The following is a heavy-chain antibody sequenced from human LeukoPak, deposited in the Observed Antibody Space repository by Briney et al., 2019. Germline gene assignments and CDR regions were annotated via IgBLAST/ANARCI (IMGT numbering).Heavy chain of an antibody. CDR1: GFTFSSYW. CDR3: ARGGSRQYNF. D-gene: IGHD5-18*01. Sequence: GGSLRLSCAASGFTFSSYWMSWVRQAPGKGLEWVANIRHDGSEKYYVDSVKGRLTISRDNAKDSLYLQMNSLRVEDTAVYYCARGGSRQYNFWGQGTLVTVSS. CDR2: IRHDGSEK. V-gene: IGHV3-7*01. J-gene: IGHJ4*02.